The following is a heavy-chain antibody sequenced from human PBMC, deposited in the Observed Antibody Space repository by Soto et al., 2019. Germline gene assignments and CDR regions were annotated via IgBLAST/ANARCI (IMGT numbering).Heavy chain of an antibody. J-gene: IGHJ4*02. CDR1: GYSFTSYW. D-gene: IGHD2-21*01. V-gene: IGHV5-51*01. Sequence: GESLKISCKGSGYSFTSYWIGWVRQMPGKGLEWMGIIYPGDSDTRYSPSFQGQVTISADKSISTAYLQWSSLKASDTAMYYCARGDRVVPTGAIRGGGADYWGQGTLVTVSS. CDR2: IYPGDSDT. CDR3: ARGDRVVPTGAIRGGGADY.